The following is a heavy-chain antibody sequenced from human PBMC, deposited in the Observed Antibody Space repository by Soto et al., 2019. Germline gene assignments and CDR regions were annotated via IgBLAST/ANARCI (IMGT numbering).Heavy chain of an antibody. J-gene: IGHJ6*03. CDR3: ARGWGITIFGVGYYYYYMDV. Sequence: SETLSLTCTVSGGSISSYYWSWIRQPPGKGLEWIWYIYYSGSTNYNPSLKSRVTISVDTSKNQFSLKLSSVTAADTAVYYCARGWGITIFGVGYYYYYMDVWGKGTTVTVSS. CDR1: GGSISSYY. V-gene: IGHV4-59*01. CDR2: IYYSGST. D-gene: IGHD3-3*01.